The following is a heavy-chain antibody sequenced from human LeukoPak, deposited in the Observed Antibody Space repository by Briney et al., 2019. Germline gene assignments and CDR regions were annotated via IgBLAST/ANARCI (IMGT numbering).Heavy chain of an antibody. J-gene: IGHJ4*02. Sequence: PGRSLRLSCAASGFTFSSYAMHWVRQAPGKGLEWVAVISYDGSNKYYADSVKGRFTISRDNSKNTLYLQMNSLRAEDTAVYYCARDHYDILTGSPDYWGQGTLVTVSS. CDR2: ISYDGSNK. D-gene: IGHD3-9*01. V-gene: IGHV3-30-3*01. CDR1: GFTFSSYA. CDR3: ARDHYDILTGSPDY.